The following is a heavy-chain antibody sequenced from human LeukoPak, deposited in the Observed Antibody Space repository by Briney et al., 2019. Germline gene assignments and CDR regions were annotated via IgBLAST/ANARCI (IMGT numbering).Heavy chain of an antibody. J-gene: IGHJ4*02. Sequence: PGGSLRLSCAVSGFTFGSYAMSWVRQAPGKGLEWVSYISSSGSTIYYADSVKGRFTISRDNAKNSLYLQMNSLRAEDTAVYYCAIDHWGLLGELQGRGGDYWGQGTLVTVSS. V-gene: IGHV3-48*04. CDR1: GFTFGSYA. D-gene: IGHD3-10*01. CDR2: ISSSGSTI. CDR3: AIDHWGLLGELQGRGGDY.